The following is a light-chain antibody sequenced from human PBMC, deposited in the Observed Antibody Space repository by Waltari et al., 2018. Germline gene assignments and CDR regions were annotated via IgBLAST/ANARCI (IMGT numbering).Light chain of an antibody. CDR2: EVS. V-gene: IGLV2-23*02. J-gene: IGLJ3*02. CDR3: CSYAGSSTPP. Sequence: QSALTQPASVSGSPGQSITISCTGTSSDVGSYNLVSWYQQHPGKAPKLMIYEVSKRPSGVSNLFSGSKSGNTASLTISGLQAEDEADYYCCSYAGSSTPPFGGGTKLTVL. CDR1: SSDVGSYNL.